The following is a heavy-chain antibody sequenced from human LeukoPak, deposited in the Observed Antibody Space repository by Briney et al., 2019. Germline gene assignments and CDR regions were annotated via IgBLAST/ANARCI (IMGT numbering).Heavy chain of an antibody. J-gene: IGHJ4*02. CDR3: ALGDVVVPAAN. D-gene: IGHD2-2*01. V-gene: IGHV4-34*01. Sequence: SETLSLTCAVYGGSFSGYYWSWIRQPPGEGLEWIGEINHSGSTNYNPSLKSRVTISVDTSKNQFSLKLSSVTAADTAVYYCALGDVVVPAANWGQGTLVTVSS. CDR1: GGSFSGYY. CDR2: INHSGST.